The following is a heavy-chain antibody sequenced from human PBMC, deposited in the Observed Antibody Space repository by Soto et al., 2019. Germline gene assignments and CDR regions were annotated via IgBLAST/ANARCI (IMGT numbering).Heavy chain of an antibody. CDR2: IDNAGADS. CDR1: GFTLSGRS. V-gene: IGHV3-74*01. Sequence: EVQLVESGGALVQPGGSLRLSCAASGFTLSGRSMNWVRQAPGKGLVWVSGIDNAGADSTYADSVMGRFTSSRANAKNMLYLQMNGLGVDDWAVYFCARGGFGPDDWGKGTTVTVSS. CDR3: ARGGFGPDD. D-gene: IGHD1-26*01. J-gene: IGHJ6*04.